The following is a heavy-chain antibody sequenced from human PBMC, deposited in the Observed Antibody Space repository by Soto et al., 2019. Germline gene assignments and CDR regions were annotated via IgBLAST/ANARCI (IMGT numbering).Heavy chain of an antibody. CDR1: GFTFSRYT. J-gene: IGHJ2*01. CDR3: AKDGGFDFGFWYFDL. D-gene: IGHD3-9*01. Sequence: QVQLVESGGGVVQPGRSLRLSCAASGFTFSRYTMNWVRQAPSKWLKWVAVTSYDGSTKYCADSVKGRFTISRDNNNNTLFLQVNSLRAEDTAVYYCAKDGGFDFGFWYFDLWGRGTLVTVSS. V-gene: IGHV3-30-3*01. CDR2: TSYDGSTK.